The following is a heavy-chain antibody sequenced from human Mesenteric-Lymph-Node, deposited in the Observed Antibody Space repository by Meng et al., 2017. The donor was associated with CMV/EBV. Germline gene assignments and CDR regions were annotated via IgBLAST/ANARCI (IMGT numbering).Heavy chain of an antibody. CDR1: GGSVRKPLSS. CDR3: ASNSSSGGWFDP. Sequence: TVSGGSVRKPLSSWGWIRKSQGKGRGWIEKIYYIGTTDYNPTRKSRVIISIDTAKNKFSLDLMSVTAADTAVYYCASNSSSGGWFDPWGLGTLVTVSS. D-gene: IGHD6-6*01. CDR2: IYYIGTT. J-gene: IGHJ5*02. V-gene: IGHV4-61*01.